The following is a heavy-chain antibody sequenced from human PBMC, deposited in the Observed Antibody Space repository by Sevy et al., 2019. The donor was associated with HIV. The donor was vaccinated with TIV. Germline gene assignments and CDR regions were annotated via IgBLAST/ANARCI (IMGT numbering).Heavy chain of an antibody. J-gene: IGHJ6*02. CDR1: GFTFSSFE. V-gene: IGHV3-48*03. Sequence: GGSLRLSCAASGFTFSSFEMNWVRQAPGKGLEWVSYISSSGETTDYADSVRGRFTISRDNAKKSLYLQMNSLRAEDTAIYYCAKRGGQYDLGMDVWGQGTTVTVSS. D-gene: IGHD3-3*01. CDR2: ISSSGETT. CDR3: AKRGGQYDLGMDV.